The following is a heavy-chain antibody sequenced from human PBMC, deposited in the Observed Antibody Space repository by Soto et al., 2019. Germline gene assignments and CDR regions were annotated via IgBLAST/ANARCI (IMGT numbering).Heavy chain of an antibody. D-gene: IGHD5-12*01. V-gene: IGHV3-21*01. CDR2: ISSSSSYI. CDR1: GFTFSSYS. Sequence: GGSLRLSCAASGFTFSSYSMNWVRQAPGKGLEWVSSISSSSSYIYYADSVKGRFTISRDNAKNSLYLQMNSLRAEDTAVYYCAMSYSGYDYAFDIWGQGTMVTVSS. CDR3: AMSYSGYDYAFDI. J-gene: IGHJ3*02.